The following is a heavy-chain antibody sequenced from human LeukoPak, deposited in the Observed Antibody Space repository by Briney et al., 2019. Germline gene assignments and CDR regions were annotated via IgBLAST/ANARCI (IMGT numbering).Heavy chain of an antibody. D-gene: IGHD6-19*01. CDR2: ISGDGGST. J-gene: IGHJ4*02. Sequence: GGSLRLSCAASGFTFDDYAMHWVRQAPGKGLEWVCLISGDGGSTNYADSVKGRFTLSRDNSKNSLYLQMNSLRTEDTALYYCAKERGSGWYYFDYWGEGTLVTVSS. V-gene: IGHV3-43*02. CDR1: GFTFDDYA. CDR3: AKERGSGWYYFDY.